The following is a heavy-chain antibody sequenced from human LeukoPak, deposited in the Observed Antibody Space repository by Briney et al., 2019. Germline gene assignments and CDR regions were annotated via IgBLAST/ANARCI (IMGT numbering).Heavy chain of an antibody. D-gene: IGHD4-17*01. J-gene: IGHJ4*02. V-gene: IGHV3-23*01. CDR2: ITGSGGNT. CDR1: GFIFSSYS. CDR3: ARGYHDYGDYGGSTHNFDY. Sequence: GGSLRLSCAASGFIFSSYSMSWVRQAPGMGLEWVSVITGSGGNTYYADSVKGRFTISRDNSKNTLYLQMNSLRAEDTAVYYCARGYHDYGDYGGSTHNFDYWGQGTLVTVSS.